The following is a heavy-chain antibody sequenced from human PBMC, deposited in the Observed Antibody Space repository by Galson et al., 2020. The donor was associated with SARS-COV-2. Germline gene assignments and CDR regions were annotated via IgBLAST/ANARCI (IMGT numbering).Heavy chain of an antibody. V-gene: IGHV4-39*01. CDR2: IYYRGST. CDR1: GDSIRSSSYY. CDR3: VRQNRHYGDMWYFDY. J-gene: IGHJ4*02. Sequence: SETLSLTCTVSGDSIRSSSYYWGWIRQPPGKGLEWIGSIYYRGSTYYNPPLKSRVTISVDTSENQFSLKLSSVTAADTAVYYCVRQNRHYGDMWYFDYWGQGTLVTVSS. D-gene: IGHD4-17*01.